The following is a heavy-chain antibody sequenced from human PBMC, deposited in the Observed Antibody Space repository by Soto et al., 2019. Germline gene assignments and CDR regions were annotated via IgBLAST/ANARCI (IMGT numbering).Heavy chain of an antibody. CDR3: TGGYCTGGTCYSGYFQH. D-gene: IGHD2-15*01. CDR2: IRSKANDYAT. J-gene: IGHJ1*01. CDR1: GFTFSGST. V-gene: IGHV3-73*02. Sequence: DVQLVQSGGGLVQPGGSLKLSCAASGFTFSGSTIHWVRQASGEGLQWVGRIRSKANDYATTYIASVKGRFTISRDDSRNTAYLQMSDLKTEDTAVYYCTGGYCTGGTCYSGYFQHWGQGALVTAFS.